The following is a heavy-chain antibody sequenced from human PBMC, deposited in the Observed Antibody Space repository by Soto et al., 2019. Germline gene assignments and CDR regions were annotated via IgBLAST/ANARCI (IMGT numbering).Heavy chain of an antibody. CDR1: GYTFSSYA. CDR2: INAGDGNT. CDR3: ARAWFGEQDV. J-gene: IGHJ6*02. V-gene: IGHV1-3*01. D-gene: IGHD3-10*01. Sequence: QVQLVQSGAEVKKPGASVKVSSKAAGYTFSSYAMHWVRQAPGERLEWMGWINAGDGNTKYSQKFQGRVTITRDTSASTAYMELSSLRSEDTAVYYCARAWFGEQDVWGQGTTVTVSS.